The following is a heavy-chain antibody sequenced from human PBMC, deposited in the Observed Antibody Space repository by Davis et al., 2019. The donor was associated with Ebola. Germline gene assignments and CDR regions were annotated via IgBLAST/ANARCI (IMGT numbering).Heavy chain of an antibody. CDR2: INHSGST. CDR3: ARASRLYCTGGACYRRVNWFDP. Sequence: SATLSLTCAVSGGSFSGYYWSWIRQPPGKGLEWIGEINHSGSTNYNPSLKSRFTISVDTSKNQFSLKLSPVTAADTAVYYCARASRLYCTGGACYRRVNWFDPWGQGTLVTVSS. D-gene: IGHD2-8*02. J-gene: IGHJ5*02. V-gene: IGHV4-34*01. CDR1: GGSFSGYY.